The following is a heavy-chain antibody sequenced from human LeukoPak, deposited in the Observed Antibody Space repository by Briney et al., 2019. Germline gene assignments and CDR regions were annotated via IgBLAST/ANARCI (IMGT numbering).Heavy chain of an antibody. Sequence: QTGGSLRLYCAASGFTFSSYAMSWVRQAPGKGLEWVSAISGGGSTYYADSVKGRFTISRDNSKNTLYLQMNSLRAEDTAVYYCARESEDTAYFDYWGQGTLVTVSS. CDR1: GFTFSSYA. V-gene: IGHV3-23*01. CDR3: ARESEDTAYFDY. CDR2: ISGGGST. D-gene: IGHD5-18*01. J-gene: IGHJ4*02.